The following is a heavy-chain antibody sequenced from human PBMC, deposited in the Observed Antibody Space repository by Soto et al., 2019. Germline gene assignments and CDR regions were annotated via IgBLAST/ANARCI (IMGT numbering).Heavy chain of an antibody. J-gene: IGHJ3*02. CDR3: ARAFRGIAAAGTARSDAFDI. CDR2: INPNSGGT. Sequence: ASVKVSCKASGYTFTGYYMHWVRQAPGQGLEWMGWINPNSGGTNYAQKFQGWGTMTRDTSISTAYMELSRLRSDDTAVYYCARAFRGIAAAGTARSDAFDIWGQGTMVTVSS. CDR1: GYTFTGYY. V-gene: IGHV1-2*04. D-gene: IGHD6-13*01.